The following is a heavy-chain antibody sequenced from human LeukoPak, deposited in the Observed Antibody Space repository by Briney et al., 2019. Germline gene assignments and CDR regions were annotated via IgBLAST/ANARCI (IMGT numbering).Heavy chain of an antibody. Sequence: SETLSLTCAVYGGSFSGYYWSWIRQTPGKGLEWIGQIYHSGSTGYNPSLKSRVTISVDTSKTHFSLNLTPVTAADTAVYYCARGGAVNGFDIWGQGTRVTVSS. CDR1: GGSFSGYY. D-gene: IGHD6-19*01. V-gene: IGHV4-34*01. J-gene: IGHJ3*02. CDR2: IYHSGST. CDR3: ARGGAVNGFDI.